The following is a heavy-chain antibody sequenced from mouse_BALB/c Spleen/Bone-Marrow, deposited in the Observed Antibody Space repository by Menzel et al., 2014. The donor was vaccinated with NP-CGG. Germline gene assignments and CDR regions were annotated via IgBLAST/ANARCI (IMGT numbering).Heavy chain of an antibody. D-gene: IGHD2-4*01. Sequence: QVQLQQSGAELVMPGASVKMSCKASGYTFTDYWMHWVEQRPGQGLEWIGAIDTSDSYTSYNQKFKGKATLTVDESSSTAYMQLSSLTSEDSAVYYCARKYDYYYAMDYWGQGTSVTVSS. V-gene: IGHV1-69*01. CDR1: GYTFTDYW. CDR3: ARKYDYYYAMDY. CDR2: IDTSDSYT. J-gene: IGHJ4*01.